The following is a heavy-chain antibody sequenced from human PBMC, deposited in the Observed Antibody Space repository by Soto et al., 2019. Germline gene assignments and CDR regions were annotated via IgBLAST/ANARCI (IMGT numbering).Heavy chain of an antibody. CDR3: AMGPGIVVAPGY. J-gene: IGHJ4*02. Sequence: PGGSLRLSCAASGFTFSSYSMNWVRQAPGKGLEWVSSISSSSSYIYYADSVKGRFTISRDNAKNSLYLQMNSLRAEDTAVYYCAMGPGIVVAPGYWGQGTLVTVSS. V-gene: IGHV3-21*01. CDR1: GFTFSSYS. CDR2: ISSSSSYI. D-gene: IGHD3-22*01.